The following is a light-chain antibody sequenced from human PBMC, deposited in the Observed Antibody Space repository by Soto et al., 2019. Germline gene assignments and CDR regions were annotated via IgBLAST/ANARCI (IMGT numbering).Light chain of an antibody. J-gene: IGKJ5*01. Sequence: DIRMTQSPSSLSASVGDTVTITCRASQSISSHLNWYQQKPGKAPNLLMYTASNLQSGVPSRFSGSGSGTDFTLTISSLQPEDFATHYCQQSYSTPISFGQGTRLEIK. CDR3: QQSYSTPIS. CDR1: QSISSH. CDR2: TAS. V-gene: IGKV1-39*01.